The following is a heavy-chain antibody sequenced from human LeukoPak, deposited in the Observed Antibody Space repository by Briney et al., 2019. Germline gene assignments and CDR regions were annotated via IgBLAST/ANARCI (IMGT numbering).Heavy chain of an antibody. CDR2: IKSKTDGGPT. CDR3: TTDGYSGSWYPLGLDY. CDR1: GFTFSNAW. V-gene: IGHV3-15*01. J-gene: IGHJ4*02. Sequence: GSLRLSCAASGFTFSNAWMSWVRQAPGKGLEWVGRIKSKTDGGPTDYAAPVKGRFTISRDDSKNTLYLQMNSLKTEDTAVYYCTTDGYSGSWYPLGLDYWGQGTLVTVSS. D-gene: IGHD6-13*01.